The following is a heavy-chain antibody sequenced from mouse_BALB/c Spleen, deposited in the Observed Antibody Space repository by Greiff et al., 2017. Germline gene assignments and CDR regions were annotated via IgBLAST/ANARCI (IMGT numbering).Heavy chain of an antibody. D-gene: IGHD2-13*01. CDR3: TRYTLFSTDEGDSYWCFAV. J-gene: IGHJ1*01. CDR2: INPSNGGT. V-gene: IGHV1-42*01. Sequence: VQLKQSGPELVKPGASVKISCKASGYSFTGNSMHWVKQSHGKSLEWIGEINPSNGGTNFNEKFKSKATLTVDKSSSTADIQLSSLTSEVKTVSSCTRYTLFSTDEGDSYWCFAVWGAGTTVTVSA. CDR1: GYSFTGNS.